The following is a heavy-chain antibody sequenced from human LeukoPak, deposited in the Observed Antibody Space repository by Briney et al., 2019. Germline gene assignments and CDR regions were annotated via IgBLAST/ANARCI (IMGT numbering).Heavy chain of an antibody. Sequence: GGSLRLSCAASGFTFSSYAMSWVRHAPGQGLEWVSAISGSGGSTYYADSVKGRFTISRDNSKNTLYLQMNSLRAEDTAVYYCAKVSELDYYDSSGRGAFDSWGQGTMVTVSS. D-gene: IGHD3-22*01. CDR1: GFTFSSYA. J-gene: IGHJ3*02. CDR3: AKVSELDYYDSSGRGAFDS. V-gene: IGHV3-23*01. CDR2: ISGSGGST.